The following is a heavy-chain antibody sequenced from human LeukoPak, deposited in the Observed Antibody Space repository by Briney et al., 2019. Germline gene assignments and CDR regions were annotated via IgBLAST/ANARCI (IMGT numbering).Heavy chain of an antibody. CDR1: GFIVNDHA. Sequence: GRSLRLSCVASGFIVNDHAMHWVRLTPGKGLEWVAGVFWNGVDKGYADSVKGRFTIFRDNAKNSMYLQMNSLTIEDTALYYCPKDISAGGLDVWGPGTPVTVSS. CDR3: PKDISAGGLDV. V-gene: IGHV3-9*01. D-gene: IGHD3-16*02. J-gene: IGHJ6*02. CDR2: VFWNGVDK.